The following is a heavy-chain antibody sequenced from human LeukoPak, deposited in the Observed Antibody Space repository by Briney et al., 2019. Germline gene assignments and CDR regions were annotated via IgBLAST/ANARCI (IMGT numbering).Heavy chain of an antibody. CDR1: GGSFSGYY. D-gene: IGHD2-2*01. CDR3: ARGLNVAVPAVP. CDR2: INHSGST. V-gene: IGHV4-34*01. Sequence: SETLSLTCAVYGGSFSGYYWSWIRQPPGKGLEWIGEINHSGSTNYNPSLKSRVTISVDTSKNQFSLKLSSVTAADTAVYYCARGLNVAVPAVPWGQSTPVTVSS. J-gene: IGHJ1*01.